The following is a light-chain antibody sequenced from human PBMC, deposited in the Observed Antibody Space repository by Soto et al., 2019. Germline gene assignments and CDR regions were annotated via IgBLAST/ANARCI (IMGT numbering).Light chain of an antibody. CDR2: GAS. CDR1: QSISDT. Sequence: EIVMTQSPATLSVSPGGRATLSCRASQSISDTLAWYQQKPGQAPRLLIHGASTRAPGFPARFSGSGSGTDFTRTISSLQSEDFAVYYCQQYDNWPWTVGQGTKVDIK. CDR3: QQYDNWPWT. V-gene: IGKV3-15*01. J-gene: IGKJ1*01.